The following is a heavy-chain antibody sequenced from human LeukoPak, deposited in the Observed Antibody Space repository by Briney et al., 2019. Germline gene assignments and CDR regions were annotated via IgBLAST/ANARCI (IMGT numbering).Heavy chain of an antibody. D-gene: IGHD3-3*01. J-gene: IGHJ3*01. CDR1: GFTFTNFW. Sequence: GGSLRLSCAASGFTFTNFWMHWVRQPPGEGLVWVSRITSEGRGTIYADSVKGRFTVSRDNSKNIVYLQMSSLRADDTAVYYCARGGVDHGFDVWGQGTMVTVSS. V-gene: IGHV3-74*01. CDR3: ARGGVDHGFDV. CDR2: ITSEGRGT.